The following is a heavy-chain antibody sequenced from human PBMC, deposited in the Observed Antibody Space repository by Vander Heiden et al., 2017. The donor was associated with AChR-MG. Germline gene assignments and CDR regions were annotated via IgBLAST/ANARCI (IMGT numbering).Heavy chain of an antibody. V-gene: IGHV4-39*01. CDR1: GGSISSSSYY. D-gene: IGHD1-26*01. Sequence: QLQLQESGRGLVKPSETLSLTCTVSGGSISSSSYYWGWIRQPPGKGLEWIGSIYYSGSTYYNPSLKSRVTISVDTSKNQFSLKLSSVTAADTAVYYCARWLLDWELPDAFDIWGQGTMVTVSS. J-gene: IGHJ3*02. CDR3: ARWLLDWELPDAFDI. CDR2: IYYSGST.